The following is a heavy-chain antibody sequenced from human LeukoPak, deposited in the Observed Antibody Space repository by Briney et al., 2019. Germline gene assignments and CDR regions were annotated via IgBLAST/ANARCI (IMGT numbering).Heavy chain of an antibody. D-gene: IGHD5-12*01. CDR3: ARDGSGYDYNWFDP. CDR1: GFTFSSYW. CDR2: IKQDGSEK. V-gene: IGHV3-7*01. Sequence: GGSLRLSCAASGFTFSSYWMSWVRQAPGKGLEWVANIKQDGSEKYYVDSVKGRFTISRDNAKNSLYQQMNSLRAEDTAVYYCARDGSGYDYNWFDPWGQGTLVTVSS. J-gene: IGHJ5*02.